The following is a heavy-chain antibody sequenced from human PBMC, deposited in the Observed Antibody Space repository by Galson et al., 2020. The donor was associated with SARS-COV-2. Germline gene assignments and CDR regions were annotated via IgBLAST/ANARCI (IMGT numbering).Heavy chain of an antibody. CDR3: ATYYGSGSYYSSTTTNAFDI. CDR1: GYSFTSYW. CDR2: IYPGDSDT. D-gene: IGHD3-10*01. J-gene: IGHJ3*02. V-gene: IGHV5-51*01. Sequence: GESLKISCKGSGYSFTSYWIGWVRQMPGKGLEWMGIIYPGDSDTRYSPSFQGQVTISADKSISTAYLQWSSLKASDTAMYYCATYYGSGSYYSSTTTNAFDIWGQGTMVTVSS.